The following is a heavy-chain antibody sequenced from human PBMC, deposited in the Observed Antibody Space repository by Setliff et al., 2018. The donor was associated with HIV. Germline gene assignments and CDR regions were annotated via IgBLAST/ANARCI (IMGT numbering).Heavy chain of an antibody. CDR1: GGSISSHY. J-gene: IGHJ4*02. CDR2: IYYSGST. CDR3: ARGDFYGTRNYFDY. Sequence: SETLSLTCTVSGGSISSHYWSWIRQPPGKGLEWIGYIYYSGSTNSNPSLKSRVSMSVDTSKNQFSLKLSSVTAAGTAVYYCARGDFYGTRNYFDYWGQGTLVTVS. V-gene: IGHV4-59*11. D-gene: IGHD2-8*01.